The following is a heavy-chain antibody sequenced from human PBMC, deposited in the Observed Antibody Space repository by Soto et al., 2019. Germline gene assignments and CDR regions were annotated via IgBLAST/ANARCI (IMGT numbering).Heavy chain of an antibody. V-gene: IGHV3-11*05. J-gene: IGHJ3*01. CDR1: GIRLSESY. Sequence: QVQLVESGGGLVKPGGTLRLSCAGSGIRLSESYINWIRLTPEKGLAWISYIGDSYRHYAASVRGRFTISRDNVPNSVSLEMTNLRVDHTASYYCARRSAFGEVEAFDDRCPGTLVTVSS. CDR3: ARRSAFGEVEAFDD. CDR2: IGDSYR. D-gene: IGHD3-16*01.